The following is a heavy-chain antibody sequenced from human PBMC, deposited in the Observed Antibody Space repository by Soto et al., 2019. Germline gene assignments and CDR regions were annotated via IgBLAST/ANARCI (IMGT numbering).Heavy chain of an antibody. Sequence: IVSLTCAVDGGSFRGYYWSWIRQPPGKGLEWIGEINHSGITNDNPSLKSRVTISVDTSKNQFSLKLSSVTAADTAVYYCARGGRGLWFGELLYSWFDPWGQGTLVTVSS. CDR3: ARGGRGLWFGELLYSWFDP. V-gene: IGHV4-34*01. D-gene: IGHD3-10*01. CDR1: GGSFRGYY. J-gene: IGHJ5*02. CDR2: INHSGIT.